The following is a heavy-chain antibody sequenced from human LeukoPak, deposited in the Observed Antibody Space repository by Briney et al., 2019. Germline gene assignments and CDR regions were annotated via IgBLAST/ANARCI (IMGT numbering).Heavy chain of an antibody. CDR3: ARCSLHCSGGSCYYYYYGMDV. V-gene: IGHV3-66*01. J-gene: IGHJ6*02. CDR1: GFTVSSNY. CDR2: IYSGGST. Sequence: GGSLRPSCAASGFTVSSNYMSWVCQAPGKGLEWVSVIYSGGSTYYADSVKGRFTISRDNSENTLYLQMNSLRAEDTAVYYCARCSLHCSGGSCYYYYYGMDVRGQGTTVTVSS. D-gene: IGHD2-15*01.